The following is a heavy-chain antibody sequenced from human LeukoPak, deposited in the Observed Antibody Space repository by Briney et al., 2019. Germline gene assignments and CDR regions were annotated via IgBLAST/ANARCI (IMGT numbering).Heavy chain of an antibody. CDR1: GFSFSDYS. Sequence: GGSLRLSCAASGFSFSDYSMSWIRQAPGKGLEWISYISSNGSATVYADSVKGRFTISRDNSKNTLYLQMNSLRAEDTAVYYCARDRYTAMGGEGIYWGQGTLVTVSS. J-gene: IGHJ4*02. CDR3: ARDRYTAMGGEGIY. CDR2: ISSNGSAT. D-gene: IGHD5-18*01. V-gene: IGHV3-11*04.